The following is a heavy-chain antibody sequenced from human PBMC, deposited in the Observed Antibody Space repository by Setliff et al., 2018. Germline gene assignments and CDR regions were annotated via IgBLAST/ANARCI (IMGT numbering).Heavy chain of an antibody. D-gene: IGHD2-15*01. V-gene: IGHV4-39*01. CDR3: GRGFSRIEGWGNWFDP. CDR2: IYDSGSS. CDR1: GGSVSNSGFF. Sequence: PSETLSLTCTVSGGSVSNSGFFWGWLRQAPGKGLEWIGNIYDSGSSNYNASLKSRLIITRDTSKKQISLKSTSVTAADTAVYYCGRGFSRIEGWGNWFDPWGQGILVTVSS. J-gene: IGHJ5*02.